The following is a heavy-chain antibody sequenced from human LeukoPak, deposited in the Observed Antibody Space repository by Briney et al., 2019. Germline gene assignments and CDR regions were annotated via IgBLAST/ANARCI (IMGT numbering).Heavy chain of an antibody. CDR2: VSYDGNDK. Sequence: GGSLRPSCVASGFTFTRYAMLWVRQAPGKGLEWVTVVSYDGNDKYYADSVKGRFTISRDNSKNTVYLQMNSLRAEDTAVYYCARDDALATDGFDSWGQGTLVTVSS. V-gene: IGHV3-30*04. D-gene: IGHD5-24*01. J-gene: IGHJ4*02. CDR3: ARDDALATDGFDS. CDR1: GFTFTRYA.